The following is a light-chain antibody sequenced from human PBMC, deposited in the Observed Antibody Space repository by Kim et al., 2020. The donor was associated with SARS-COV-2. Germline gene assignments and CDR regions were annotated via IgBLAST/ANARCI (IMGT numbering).Light chain of an antibody. Sequence: RGTISCTGSSSNIGAGYDVHWYQHLPGTAPKLLIYGNSNRPSGVPDRFSGSKSGTSASLAITGLQAEDEADYYCQSFDSSLSGYLFGTGTKVTVL. CDR1: SSNIGAGYD. CDR2: GNS. J-gene: IGLJ1*01. V-gene: IGLV1-40*01. CDR3: QSFDSSLSGYL.